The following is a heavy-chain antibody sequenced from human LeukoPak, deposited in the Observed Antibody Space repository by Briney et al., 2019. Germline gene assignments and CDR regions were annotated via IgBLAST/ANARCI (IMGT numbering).Heavy chain of an antibody. V-gene: IGHV3-48*01. CDR2: ISSSSSTI. J-gene: IGHJ3*02. D-gene: IGHD6-25*01. Sequence: GGSLRLSCAASGFTFSSYSMNWVRQAPGKGLEWVSYISSSSSTIYYADSVKGRFTTSRDNSKNTLYLQMNSLRAEDTAVYYCARDRLDAFDIWGQGTMVTVSS. CDR3: ARDRLDAFDI. CDR1: GFTFSSYS.